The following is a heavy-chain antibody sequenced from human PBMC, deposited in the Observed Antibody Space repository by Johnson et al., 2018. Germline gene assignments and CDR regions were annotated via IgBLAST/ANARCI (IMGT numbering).Heavy chain of an antibody. CDR3: ARDSGQWLLATHGMDV. CDR2: IWYDGSNK. V-gene: IGHV3-33*01. CDR1: GFTFSSYG. D-gene: IGHD6-19*01. Sequence: QVQLVQSGGGVVQPGRSLRLSCAASGFTFSSYGMHCVRQAPGKGLEWVAVIWYDGSNKYSADSVKGRFTMSRDNSKNTLYLQMNSLRVEDTAVYYCARDSGQWLLATHGMDVWGQGTTVTVSS. J-gene: IGHJ6*02.